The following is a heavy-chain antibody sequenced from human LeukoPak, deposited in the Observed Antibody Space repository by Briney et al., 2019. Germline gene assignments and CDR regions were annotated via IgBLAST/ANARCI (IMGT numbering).Heavy chain of an antibody. V-gene: IGHV1-3*01. CDR2: INAGNGNT. Sequence: ASVNVSCKASGYTFTSYAMHWVRQAPGQRLEWMGWINAGNGNTKYSQKFQGRVTITRDTSASTAYMELSSLRSEDTAVYYCARDQTGTFTGLDYWGQGTLVTVSS. CDR1: GYTFTSYA. CDR3: ARDQTGTFTGLDY. J-gene: IGHJ4*02. D-gene: IGHD1-7*01.